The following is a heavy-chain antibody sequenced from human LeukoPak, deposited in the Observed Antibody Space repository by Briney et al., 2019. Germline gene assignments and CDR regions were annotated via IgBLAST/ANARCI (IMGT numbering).Heavy chain of an antibody. CDR1: GFTFSSYS. J-gene: IGHJ3*02. D-gene: IGHD3-22*01. CDR2: ISSSSSTI. CDR3: AKDKIVVVPDAFDI. Sequence: PGGSLRLSCAASGFTFSSYSMNWVRQAPGKGLEWVSYISSSSSTIYYADSVKGRFTISRDNSKNTLYLQMNSLRAEDTAVYYCAKDKIVVVPDAFDIWGQGTMVTVSS. V-gene: IGHV3-48*01.